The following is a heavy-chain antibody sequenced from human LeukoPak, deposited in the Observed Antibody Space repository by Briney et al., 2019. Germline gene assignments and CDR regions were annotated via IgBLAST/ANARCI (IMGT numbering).Heavy chain of an antibody. CDR2: ISGSGGST. V-gene: IGHV3-23*01. CDR3: AKGGSSGNY. Sequence: GGSLRLSCAASGFTISSYAMTWVRQAPGKGLEWVSGISGSGGSTNYGDSVKVRFTISRDNSKNTLYLQMNSLRAEDTAVYYCAKGGSSGNYWGQGTLVTVYS. D-gene: IGHD6-19*01. J-gene: IGHJ4*02. CDR1: GFTISSYA.